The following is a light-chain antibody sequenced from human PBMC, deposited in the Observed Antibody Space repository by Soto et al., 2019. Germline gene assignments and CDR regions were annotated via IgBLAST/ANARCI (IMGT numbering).Light chain of an antibody. CDR1: QSVSSSY. CDR3: QQYNKWPLT. Sequence: EIVLTQSPGTLSLSPGERATLSCRASQSVSSSYLAWYQQKPGQAPRLLILGASTRATGIPARFSGSASGTEFTLTISSLQSEDFTVYYCQQYNKWPLTFGQGTKVDIK. J-gene: IGKJ1*01. V-gene: IGKV3-15*01. CDR2: GAS.